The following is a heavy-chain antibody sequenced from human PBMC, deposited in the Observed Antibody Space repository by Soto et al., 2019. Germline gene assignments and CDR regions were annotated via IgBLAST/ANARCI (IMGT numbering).Heavy chain of an antibody. Sequence: QVQLQESGPGLVKPSGTLSLTCAVSSGSISSSNWWSWVRQPPGKGLEWIGEMYHSGSTNYNPSLKSRVTISVDKSMNQSSLRLSSVTAADTAVYYSARDRGFGELFHYMDVWGKGTTVTVSS. CDR1: SGSISSSNW. J-gene: IGHJ6*03. CDR3: ARDRGFGELFHYMDV. V-gene: IGHV4-4*02. D-gene: IGHD3-10*01. CDR2: MYHSGST.